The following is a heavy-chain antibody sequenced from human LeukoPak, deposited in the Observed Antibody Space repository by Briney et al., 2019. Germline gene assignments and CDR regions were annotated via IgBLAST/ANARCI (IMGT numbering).Heavy chain of an antibody. Sequence: ASVKVSCKASGYTFTNYGISWVRQAPGQGLEWMGWISAYNGNTNYAQKLQGRVTMTTDTSTSTAYMELRSLRSDDTAVYYCARDPGGWYYSDYYFDYWGQGTLVTVSS. D-gene: IGHD6-19*01. CDR3: ARDPGGWYYSDYYFDY. CDR1: GYTFTNYG. V-gene: IGHV1-18*01. CDR2: ISAYNGNT. J-gene: IGHJ4*02.